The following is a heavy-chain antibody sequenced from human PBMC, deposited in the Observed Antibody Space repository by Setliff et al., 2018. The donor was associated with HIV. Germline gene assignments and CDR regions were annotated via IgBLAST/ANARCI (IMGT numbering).Heavy chain of an antibody. Sequence: SVKVSCKASGDTFNNCAVTWVRQAPGQGLEWMGGSIPLFGTTNYAQKFQGRVTLTTDELMKTAYMELSSLRSEDTAVYFCARGAPYDYVWGSYRHFDYWGQGTLVTVSS. D-gene: IGHD3-16*02. J-gene: IGHJ4*02. CDR3: ARGAPYDYVWGSYRHFDY. V-gene: IGHV1-69*05. CDR2: SIPLFGTT. CDR1: GDTFNNCA.